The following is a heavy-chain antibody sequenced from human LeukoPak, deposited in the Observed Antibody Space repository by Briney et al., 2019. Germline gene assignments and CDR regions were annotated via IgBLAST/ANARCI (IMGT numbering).Heavy chain of an antibody. CDR1: GHTFTNHG. CDR2: ISAYNGDT. D-gene: IGHD3-22*01. V-gene: IGHV1-18*01. Sequence: GASVKVSCKASGHTFTNHGISWVRQAPGQGLEWMGWISAYNGDTMYAQNLQGRVTMTTDTSTTTAYMELRSLRSDDTAMYYCARDPSNSSGYHAHFDSWGQGTLVTVSS. CDR3: ARDPSNSSGYHAHFDS. J-gene: IGHJ4*02.